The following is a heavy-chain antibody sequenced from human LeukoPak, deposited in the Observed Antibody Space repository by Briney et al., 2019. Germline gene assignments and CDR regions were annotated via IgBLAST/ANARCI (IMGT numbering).Heavy chain of an antibody. CDR3: ARPFRGSYDWFDP. CDR2: IFHSGST. D-gene: IGHD1-26*01. V-gene: IGHV4-38-2*01. J-gene: IGHJ5*02. CDR1: GYSISSGYY. Sequence: KTSETLSLTRAVSGYSISSGYYWGWIRQTPGKGLEWIGSIFHSGSTYYSPSLKSRVTISVDTSKNQFSLKLSSVTAADTAVYYCARPFRGSYDWFDPWGQGILVTVSS.